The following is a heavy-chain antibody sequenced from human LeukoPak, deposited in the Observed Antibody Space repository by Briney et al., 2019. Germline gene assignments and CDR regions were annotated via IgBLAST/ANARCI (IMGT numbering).Heavy chain of an antibody. CDR2: IRSKTYRGTT. CDR3: TRVFRRDGYNSFDY. V-gene: IGHV3-49*04. J-gene: IGHJ4*02. CDR1: GFTFGDYE. Sequence: GGSLRLSCTASGFTFGDYEMSWVRQAPGKGLEWVGLIRSKTYRGTTEYAASVKGRFTISRDDSKSIAYLQMNSLKTEDTAVYYCTRVFRRDGYNSFDYWGQGTLVTVSS. D-gene: IGHD5-24*01.